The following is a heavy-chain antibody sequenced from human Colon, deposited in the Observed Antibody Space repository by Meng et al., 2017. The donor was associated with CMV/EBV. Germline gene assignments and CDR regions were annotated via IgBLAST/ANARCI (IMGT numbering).Heavy chain of an antibody. CDR1: GFTFSSYG. Sequence: GGSLRLSCAASGFTFSSYGMNWVRQAPGKGLEWVSSISSSSYIYYADSVKGRFTISRDNAKNSLYLQMNSLRAEDTAVYYCARSGSSSSFDYWGQGTLVTVSS. CDR2: ISSSSYI. J-gene: IGHJ4*02. D-gene: IGHD6-6*01. CDR3: ARSGSSSSFDY. V-gene: IGHV3-21*01.